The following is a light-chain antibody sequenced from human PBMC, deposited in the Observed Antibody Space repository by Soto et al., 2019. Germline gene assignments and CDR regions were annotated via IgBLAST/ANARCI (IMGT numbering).Light chain of an antibody. CDR3: QQYVSSRALT. V-gene: IGKV3-20*01. CDR2: GAS. J-gene: IGKJ4*02. Sequence: EIVLTQSPGTLSLSPGERATLSSRASPSVSSSYLAWYQQKPGQAPRLLIYGASSRATGIPDRFSGSGSGTDFTLTISRLEPEDFAVYYCQQYVSSRALTFGGGTKVEIK. CDR1: PSVSSSY.